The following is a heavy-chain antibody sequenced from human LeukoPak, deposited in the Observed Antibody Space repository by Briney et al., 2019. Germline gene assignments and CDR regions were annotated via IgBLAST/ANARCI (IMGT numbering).Heavy chain of an antibody. CDR2: IRYDGSNK. J-gene: IGHJ5*02. Sequence: GGTLRLSCAASGFTFSSYGMHWVRQAPGKGLEWVAFIRYDGSNKYYADSVKGRFTISRDNSKNTLYLQMNSLRAEDTAVYYWAKDPNPSGRLPNWCDPGGKGTWVTVP. CDR1: GFTFSSYG. V-gene: IGHV3-30*02. CDR3: AKDPNPSGRLPNWCDP.